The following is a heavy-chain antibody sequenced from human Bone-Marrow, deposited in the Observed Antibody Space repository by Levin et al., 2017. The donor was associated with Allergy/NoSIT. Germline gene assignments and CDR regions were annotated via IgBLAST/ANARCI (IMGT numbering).Heavy chain of an antibody. D-gene: IGHD3-16*01. CDR1: GYSFSSYW. CDR2: IYPSDSDT. Sequence: ASVKVSCQGSGYSFSSYWIGWVRQLPGKGLEWMGIIYPSDSDTRYSPSFQGQVTFSADKSISTAYLQWSSLKASDTAIYYCLKATRLALRFDAFDIWGQGTMVTVSS. V-gene: IGHV5-51*01. CDR3: LKATRLALRFDAFDI. J-gene: IGHJ3*02.